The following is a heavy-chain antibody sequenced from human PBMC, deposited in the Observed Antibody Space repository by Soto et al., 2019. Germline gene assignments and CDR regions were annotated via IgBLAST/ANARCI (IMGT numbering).Heavy chain of an antibody. V-gene: IGHV5-51*01. CDR1: GYSLTSYW. CDR2: MYPGDSDT. J-gene: IGHJ6*02. D-gene: IGHD6-13*01. CDR3: ARRADSSSSYGMDV. Sequence: GESLKISRKGSGYSLTSYWCALLRPTAGKGREWMGIMYPGDSDTRYSPCLQGQVTISADKCISTAHLQWSSLKASDTAMYYCARRADSSSSYGMDVWGQGTTVTVSS.